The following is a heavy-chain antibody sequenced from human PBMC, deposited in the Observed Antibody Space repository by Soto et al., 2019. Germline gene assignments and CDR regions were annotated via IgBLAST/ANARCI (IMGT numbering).Heavy chain of an antibody. V-gene: IGHV4-30-4*01. CDR2: IYNSGIT. Sequence: PSETLSLTCTVSGGSISSGDYSWSWVRQSPGKGLEWIGHIYNSGITYYNPSLTSRVVISIDTSRNQFSLRLNSLTAADRAVYFCARGVTVFGLVSRFWFDPWGQGTVVTVSS. CDR3: ARGVTVFGLVSRFWFDP. CDR1: GGSISSGDYS. D-gene: IGHD3-3*01. J-gene: IGHJ5*02.